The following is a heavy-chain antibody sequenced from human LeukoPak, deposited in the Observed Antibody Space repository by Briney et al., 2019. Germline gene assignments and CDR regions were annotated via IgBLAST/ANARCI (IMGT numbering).Heavy chain of an antibody. V-gene: IGHV4-30-2*01. J-gene: IGHJ4*02. D-gene: IGHD7-27*01. CDR2: IYPRGST. CDR1: GGSISSGSYS. Sequence: SETLSLTCAVSGGSISSGSYSWSWIRQPPGKGLEWIGYIYPRGSTYYNPSLKSRVILSLDKSANQFSLNLSSVTAADTAVYYCARFSPRAMGNYLDSWGQGTLVTVSS. CDR3: ARFSPRAMGNYLDS.